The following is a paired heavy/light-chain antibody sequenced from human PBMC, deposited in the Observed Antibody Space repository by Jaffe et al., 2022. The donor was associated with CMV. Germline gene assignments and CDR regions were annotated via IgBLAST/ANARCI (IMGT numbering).Light chain of an antibody. V-gene: IGLV3-19*01. CDR3: NSRDSSGNQEV. J-gene: IGLJ2*01. Sequence: SSELTQDPAVSVALGQTVRITCQGDSLRSYYASWYQQKPGQAPVLVIYGKNNRPSGIPDRFSGSSSGNTASLTITGAQAEDEADYYCNSRDSSGNQEVFGGGTKLTVL. CDR2: GKN. CDR1: SLRSYY.
Heavy chain of an antibody. V-gene: IGHV4-34*01. CDR3: ARGGLNYYGSGSYYYYYYYYMDV. Sequence: QVQLQQWGAGLLKPSETLSLTCAVYGGSFSGYYWSWIRQPPGKGLEWIGEINHSGSTNYNPSLKSRVTISVDTSKNQFSLKLSSVTAADTAVYYCARGGLNYYGSGSYYYYYYYYMDVWGKGTTVTVSS. J-gene: IGHJ6*03. CDR2: INHSGST. CDR1: GGSFSGYY. D-gene: IGHD3-10*01.